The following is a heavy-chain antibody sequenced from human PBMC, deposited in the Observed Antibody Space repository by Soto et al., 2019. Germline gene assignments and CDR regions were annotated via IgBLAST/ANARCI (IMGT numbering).Heavy chain of an antibody. J-gene: IGHJ4*02. Sequence: QVQLVQSGAEVKKPGASVKVSCKASGYTFTSSGSSWVRQAPGQGLEWMGRISAYNGNTNYAQKPQGRVTITTDTSTSTAYMELQSLRSHDTAVYYCAQEYCSGSRFDYWGQGTLVTVSS. CDR2: ISAYNGNT. V-gene: IGHV1-18*01. CDR3: AQEYCSGSRFDY. CDR1: GYTFTSSG. D-gene: IGHD3-10*01.